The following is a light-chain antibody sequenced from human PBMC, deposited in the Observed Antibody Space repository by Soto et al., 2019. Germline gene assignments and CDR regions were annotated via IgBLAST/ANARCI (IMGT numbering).Light chain of an antibody. V-gene: IGKV1-39*01. CDR1: QSISSY. CDR2: AAS. J-gene: IGKJ1*01. CDR3: QQSYSTTRT. Sequence: DLQMTQSPSSLSASVGDRVTITCRASQSISSYLNWYQQKPGKAPKLLMYAASSLKSGVPSSFSGSGSETDLTLTISSLQPEDFATYYCQQSYSTTRTFGQWTNVQIK.